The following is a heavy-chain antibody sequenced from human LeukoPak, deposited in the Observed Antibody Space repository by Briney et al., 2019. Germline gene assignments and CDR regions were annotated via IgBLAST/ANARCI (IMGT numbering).Heavy chain of an antibody. Sequence: SETLSLTCTVSGVSIISSDYHWGWVRQPPGKGLEWIGYIYYSGSTYYNPSLKSRVTISVDTSKNQFSLKLTSVTAADTAVYFCARAGGFFSPFGYWGQGTLVTVSS. CDR3: ARAGGFFSPFGY. J-gene: IGHJ4*02. CDR2: IYYSGST. D-gene: IGHD3-3*01. V-gene: IGHV4-31*03. CDR1: GVSIISSDYH.